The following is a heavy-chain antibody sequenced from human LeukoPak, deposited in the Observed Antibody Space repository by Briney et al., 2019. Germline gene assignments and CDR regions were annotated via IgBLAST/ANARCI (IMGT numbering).Heavy chain of an antibody. J-gene: IGHJ4*02. CDR1: GGSFSGYY. CDR2: INHSGST. CDR3: ARHSYDSSDN. V-gene: IGHV4-34*01. D-gene: IGHD3-22*01. Sequence: SETLSLTCAVYGGSFSGYYWSWIRQPPGKGLEWIGEINHSGSTNYNPSLKSRVTISVDTSKNQFSLKLSSVTAADTAVYYCARHSYDSSDNWGQGTLVTVSS.